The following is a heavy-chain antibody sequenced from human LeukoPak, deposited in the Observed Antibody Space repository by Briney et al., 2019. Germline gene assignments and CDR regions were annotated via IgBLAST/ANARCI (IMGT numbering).Heavy chain of an antibody. J-gene: IGHJ6*03. CDR1: GFTFDDYG. V-gene: IGHV3-20*04. CDR3: AKWRSGNYGAFYYYCMDV. Sequence: PRGSLRLSCAASGFTFDDYGMSWVRQAPGKGLEWVSGINWNGGSTGYADTVKGRFTISRDNAKYSFYLQMNCLRAEDTAFYYSAKWRSGNYGAFYYYCMDVWGKGSTVTFSS. CDR2: INWNGGST. D-gene: IGHD1-26*01.